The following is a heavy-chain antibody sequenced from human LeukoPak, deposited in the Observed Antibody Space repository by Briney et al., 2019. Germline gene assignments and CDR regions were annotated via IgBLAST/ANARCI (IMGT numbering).Heavy chain of an antibody. CDR1: GFTFSSYG. V-gene: IGHV3-30*18. J-gene: IGHJ5*02. D-gene: IGHD2-15*01. CDR2: ISYDGSNK. Sequence: GGSLRLSCAASGFTFSSYGMHWVRQAPGKGLGWVAVISYDGSNKYYADSVKGRFTISRDNSKNTLYLQMNSLRAEDTAVYYCAKDTHDCSGGSCYPRWFDPWGQGTLVTVSS. CDR3: AKDTHDCSGGSCYPRWFDP.